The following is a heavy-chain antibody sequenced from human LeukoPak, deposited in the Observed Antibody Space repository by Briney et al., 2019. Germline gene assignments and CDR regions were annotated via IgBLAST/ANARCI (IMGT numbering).Heavy chain of an antibody. CDR1: GFTFSSYG. CDR2: ISSRSSTI. V-gene: IGHV3-48*01. Sequence: GGSLRLSCAASGFTFSSYGMNWVRQAPGKGLEWISYISSRSSTIYYADSVKGRFTISRDNSKNTLYLQMNSLRAEDTAVYYCAKKTSIVGAFDYWGQGTLVTVSS. J-gene: IGHJ4*02. CDR3: AKKTSIVGAFDY. D-gene: IGHD1-26*01.